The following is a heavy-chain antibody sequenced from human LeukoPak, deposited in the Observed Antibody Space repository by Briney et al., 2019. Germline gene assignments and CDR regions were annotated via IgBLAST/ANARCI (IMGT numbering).Heavy chain of an antibody. CDR1: GGSISSGDYY. CDR3: ARGRSNYYGMDV. V-gene: IGHV4-30-4*02. D-gene: IGHD1-26*01. J-gene: IGHJ6*02. CDR2: IYYSGST. Sequence: PSETLSLTCTVSGGSISSGDYYWRWIRQPPGKGPEWIGYIYYSGSTYYNPSLKSRVTISVDTSKNQFSLKVSSVTAADTAVYYCARGRSNYYGMDVWGQGTTVTVSS.